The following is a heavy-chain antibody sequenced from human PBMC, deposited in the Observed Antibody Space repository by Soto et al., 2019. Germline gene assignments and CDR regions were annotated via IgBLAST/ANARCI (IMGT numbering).Heavy chain of an antibody. CDR1: GFTFSSYW. V-gene: IGHV3-7*01. J-gene: IGHJ4*02. CDR3: ARDIWEVAAAGIL. CDR2: IKQDGSEK. Sequence: EVQLVESGGGLVQPGGSLRLSCAASGFTFSSYWMSWVRQAPGKGLEWVANIKQDGSEKYYVDSVKGRFTISRDNAKNSLYLQMNSLRAEDTAVYYWARDIWEVAAAGILWGQGTLVTVSS. D-gene: IGHD6-13*01.